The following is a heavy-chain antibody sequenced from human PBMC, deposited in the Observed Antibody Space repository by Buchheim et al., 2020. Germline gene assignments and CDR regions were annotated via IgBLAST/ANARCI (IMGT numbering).Heavy chain of an antibody. V-gene: IGHV3-23*01. J-gene: IGHJ6*02. Sequence: EVQLLESGGGLVQPGGSLRLSCAASGFTFSSYAMSWVCQAPGKGLEWVSSISVSGGTTYYADSVKGRFTISRDRSRNTFSLQMNSLRAEDTAVYYCAKGYCSSTSCLYYYYIMDVWGHGTT. CDR1: GFTFSSYA. D-gene: IGHD2-2*01. CDR2: ISVSGGTT. CDR3: AKGYCSSTSCLYYYYIMDV.